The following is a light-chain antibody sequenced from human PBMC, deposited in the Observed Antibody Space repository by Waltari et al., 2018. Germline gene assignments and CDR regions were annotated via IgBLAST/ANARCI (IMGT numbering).Light chain of an antibody. Sequence: IVLTQSPGTLSLPPGERATLSCRASQSVTSISLSWYQQKLGQAPRLLIYGTSSRATGTPDRFSGSGSGTDFTLTISRLEPEDVAVYYCQQYDGEVVTFGGGTKVEI. V-gene: IGKV3-20*01. CDR2: GTS. CDR3: QQYDGEVVT. J-gene: IGKJ4*01. CDR1: QSVTSIS.